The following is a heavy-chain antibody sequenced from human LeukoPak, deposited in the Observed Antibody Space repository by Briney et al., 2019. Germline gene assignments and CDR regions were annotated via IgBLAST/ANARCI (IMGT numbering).Heavy chain of an antibody. J-gene: IGHJ5*02. D-gene: IGHD2-2*01. CDR1: GYSFTSYW. V-gene: IGHV5-51*01. Sequence: NRGESLKISCKRSGYSFTSYWIGWVRQMPGKGLEWMGIIYPGDSDTRYSPSFQGQVTISADKSISTAYLQWSSLKASDSAMYYCARRGPTADWFDPWGQGTLVTVSS. CDR2: IYPGDSDT. CDR3: ARRGPTADWFDP.